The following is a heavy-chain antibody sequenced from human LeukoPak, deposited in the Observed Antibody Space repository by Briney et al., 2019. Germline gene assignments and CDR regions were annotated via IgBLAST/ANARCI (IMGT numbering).Heavy chain of an antibody. J-gene: IGHJ4*02. CDR3: AKDPNYYGSGSYFDY. D-gene: IGHD3-10*01. CDR2: ISGSGGST. V-gene: IGHV3-23*01. CDR1: GFTFSSYA. Sequence: GGSLRLSCAASGFTFSSYAMSWVRQAPGKGLEWVSAISGSGGSTYYADSVKGRFTISRDNSKNTLYRQMNSLRAEDTAVYYCAKDPNYYGSGSYFDYWGQGTLVTVSS.